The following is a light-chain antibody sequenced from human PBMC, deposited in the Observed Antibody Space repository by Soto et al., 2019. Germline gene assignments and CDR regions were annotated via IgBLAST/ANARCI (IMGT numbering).Light chain of an antibody. Sequence: QLVLTQPPSVSGPPGQRVTISCTGSSSNIGAGYDVHWYQQLPGTAPKLLIYGNSNRPSGVPDRFSGSKSGTSASLAITGLQAEDEADYYCQSYDISLSGWVFGGGTKLTVL. CDR2: GNS. CDR1: SSNIGAGYD. CDR3: QSYDISLSGWV. J-gene: IGLJ3*02. V-gene: IGLV1-40*01.